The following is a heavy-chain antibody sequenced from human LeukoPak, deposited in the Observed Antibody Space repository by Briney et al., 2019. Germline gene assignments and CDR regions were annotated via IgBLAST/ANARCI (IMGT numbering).Heavy chain of an antibody. Sequence: PSETLSLTCTVSAGSISSGSYYWSWIRQPAGKGLEWIGRIYTSGSTNYNPSLKSRVTISVDTSKNQFSLKLSSVTAADTAVYYCARGPSEWQPDYWGQGTLVTVSS. D-gene: IGHD3-3*01. CDR3: ARGPSEWQPDY. CDR1: AGSISSGSYY. V-gene: IGHV4-61*02. CDR2: IYTSGST. J-gene: IGHJ4*02.